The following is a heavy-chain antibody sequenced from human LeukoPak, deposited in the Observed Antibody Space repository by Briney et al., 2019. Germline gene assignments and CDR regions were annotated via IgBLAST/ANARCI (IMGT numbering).Heavy chain of an antibody. J-gene: IGHJ4*02. CDR1: GFTFSNAW. CDR2: IKSKTDGGTT. Sequence: PGGSLRLSCAASGFTFSNAWMSWVRQAPGKGLEWVGRIKSKTDGGTTDYAAPVKGRFTISRDDSKNTLYLQMNSLRAEDTAVYYCAKDLMITLGNGYFDYWGQGTLVTVSS. D-gene: IGHD3-16*01. V-gene: IGHV3-15*01. CDR3: AKDLMITLGNGYFDY.